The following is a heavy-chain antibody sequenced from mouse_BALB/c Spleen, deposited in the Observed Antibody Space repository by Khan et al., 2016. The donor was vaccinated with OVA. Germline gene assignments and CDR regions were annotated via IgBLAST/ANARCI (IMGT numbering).Heavy chain of an antibody. CDR2: MNYDGVN. V-gene: IGHV3-6*02. CDR3: SRAYFGYDETWFAS. Sequence: EVKLEESGPGLVKPSQSLSLTCSVTGYSITSGYYWNWIRQFPGNKLEWMGYMNYDGVNTYNPSLRNRISITRDTSKHQFFLKLNSLTTEDTGTDYCSRAYFGYDETWFASWGQGTLVTVSA. J-gene: IGHJ3*01. D-gene: IGHD2-14*01. CDR1: GYSITSGYY.